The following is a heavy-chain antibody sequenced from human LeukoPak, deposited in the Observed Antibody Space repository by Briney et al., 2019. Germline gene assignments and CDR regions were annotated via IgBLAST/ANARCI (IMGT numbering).Heavy chain of an antibody. Sequence: GASVKVSCKVSGNTFTDLSMNWVRQAPGKGLEWMGGVDPEDVETIYAQKFQGRVTMTEDTSTATAYMELSSLRPDDTAVYYCATDFYRGRQFDYWGQGTLVTVSP. J-gene: IGHJ4*02. CDR2: VDPEDVET. V-gene: IGHV1-24*01. D-gene: IGHD2/OR15-2a*01. CDR3: ATDFYRGRQFDY. CDR1: GNTFTDLS.